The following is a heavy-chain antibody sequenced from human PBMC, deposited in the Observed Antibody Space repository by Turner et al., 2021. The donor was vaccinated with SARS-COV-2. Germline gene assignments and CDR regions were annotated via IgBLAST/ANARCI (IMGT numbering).Heavy chain of an antibody. CDR2: IKSDGSST. CDR1: GFTFSSSW. Sequence: EVQLVESGGGLVQPGGSLRLSCAASGFTFSSSWMHWVRQAPGKGLVWVSRIKSDGSSTIYADSVKGRFTISRDNAKNTLYLQMNSLRAEDTAVYYCARDGVGATTYLDYWGQGTLVTVSS. V-gene: IGHV3-74*01. J-gene: IGHJ4*02. CDR3: ARDGVGATTYLDY. D-gene: IGHD1-26*01.